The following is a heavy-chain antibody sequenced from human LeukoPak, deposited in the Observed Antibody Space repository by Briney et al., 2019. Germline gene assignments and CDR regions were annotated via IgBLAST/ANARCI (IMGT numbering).Heavy chain of an antibody. CDR1: GGSFSNYA. V-gene: IGHV1-69*06. Sequence: SVKVSCKASGGSFSNYAITWVRQAPGQGLEWMGRITPIFGATTYAQKFQGRVTITADMGSSTAYLELTGLTSEDTALYFCAKQGAVRQDYYMDVWGNGTTVIVSS. CDR3: AKQGAVRQDYYMDV. D-gene: IGHD3-16*01. J-gene: IGHJ6*03. CDR2: ITPIFGAT.